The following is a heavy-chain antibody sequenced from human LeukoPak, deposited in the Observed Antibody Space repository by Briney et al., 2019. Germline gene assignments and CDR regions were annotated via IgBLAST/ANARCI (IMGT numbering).Heavy chain of an antibody. CDR2: INHSGST. CDR1: AASISSRSSC. V-gene: IGHV4-39*07. D-gene: IGHD6-19*01. CDR3: ATAPEDSSGYIDY. J-gene: IGHJ4*02. Sequence: PPETLSLTCLVSAASISSRSSCWGWIRQPPGKGLEWSGEINHSGSTNYNTSLKSRVTISVDTSKNQFSLKLSSVTAADTAVYYCATAPEDSSGYIDYWGQGTLVTVSS.